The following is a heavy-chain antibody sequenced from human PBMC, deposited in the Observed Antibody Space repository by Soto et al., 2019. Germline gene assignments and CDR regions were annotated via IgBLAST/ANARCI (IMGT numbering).Heavy chain of an antibody. Sequence: EVQLVESGGGLVQPGRSLRLSCAASGFTFDDYAMHWVRQAPGKGLEWVSGISWNSGSIGYADSVKGRFTISRDNAKNSLYLKMTSLRAEDTALYYCARPQARGGPTDYGGQGPLFPVSS. CDR1: GFTFDDYA. CDR2: ISWNSGSI. J-gene: IGHJ4*02. V-gene: IGHV3-9*01. CDR3: ARPQARGGPTDY. D-gene: IGHD3-16*01.